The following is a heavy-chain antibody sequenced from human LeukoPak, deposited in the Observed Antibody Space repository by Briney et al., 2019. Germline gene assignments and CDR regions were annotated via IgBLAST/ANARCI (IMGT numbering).Heavy chain of an antibody. CDR3: AGASTSSAYYFDY. D-gene: IGHD6-6*01. CDR1: GFTVSSNY. CDR2: IYSGGST. V-gene: IGHV3-53*01. J-gene: IGHJ4*02. Sequence: GGSLRLSCAASGFTVSSNYMSWVRQAPGKGLEWVSVIYSGGSTYYADSVKGRFTISRDNSKNTLYLQMNSLRAEDTAVYYCAGASTSSAYYFDYWGQGTLVTVSS.